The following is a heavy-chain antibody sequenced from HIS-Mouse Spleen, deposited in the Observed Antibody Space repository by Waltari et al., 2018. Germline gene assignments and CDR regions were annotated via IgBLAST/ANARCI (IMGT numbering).Heavy chain of an antibody. CDR1: GCSITRSSYY. J-gene: IGHJ2*01. D-gene: IGHD6-13*01. V-gene: IGHV4-39*07. Sequence: QLQLQESGPGLVKPSETLSLTRTVSGCSITRSSYYWGWIRHPPGKGLEWIGSIYYSGSTYYNPSLKSRVTISVDTSKNQFSLKLSSVTAADTAVYYCAREIPYSSSWYDWYFDLWGRGTLVTVSS. CDR2: IYYSGST. CDR3: AREIPYSSSWYDWYFDL.